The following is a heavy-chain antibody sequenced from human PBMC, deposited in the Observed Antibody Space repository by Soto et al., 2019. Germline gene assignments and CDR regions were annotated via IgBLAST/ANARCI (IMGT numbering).Heavy chain of an antibody. CDR1: GGTFSSYA. J-gene: IGHJ5*02. V-gene: IGHV1-69*13. Sequence: SVKVSCKASGGTFSSYAISWVRQAPGRGLEWMGEIIPIFGTANYAQKFQGRVTITADESTSTAYMELSSLRSEDTAVYYCARDRGPSSGYYPYWFDPWGQGTLVTVSS. D-gene: IGHD3-22*01. CDR2: IIPIFGTA. CDR3: ARDRGPSSGYYPYWFDP.